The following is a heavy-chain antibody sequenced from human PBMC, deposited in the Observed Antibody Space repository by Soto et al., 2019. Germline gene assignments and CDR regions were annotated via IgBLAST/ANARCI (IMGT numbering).Heavy chain of an antibody. CDR1: GFTFSDYA. CDR3: AKAGRQWLVTSDFNY. J-gene: IGHJ4*02. CDR2: VSHDGRNT. D-gene: IGHD6-19*01. V-gene: IGHV3-30*18. Sequence: VQLVESGGGVVQPGRSLRLSCAASGFTFSDYAMHWVRQAPGKGLEWVAVVSHDGRNTHYADSVKGRFTISRDSSKNTVSLEMTSLRAQDTAVYYCAKAGRQWLVTSDFNYWGQGALVTVSS.